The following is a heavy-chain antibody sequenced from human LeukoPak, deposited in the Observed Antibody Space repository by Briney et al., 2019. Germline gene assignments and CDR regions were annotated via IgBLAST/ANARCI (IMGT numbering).Heavy chain of an antibody. J-gene: IGHJ4*02. D-gene: IGHD6-19*01. Sequence: GGSLRLSCAASGFTFSTYVVVWVRQAPGKGLEWFSVISTTGDVTFYADSVKGRFTISRDNSKNTLYLQMNSLRAEDTAVYYCAMTTFGFRSAVAPFDYWGQGTLVTVSS. CDR2: ISTTGDVT. V-gene: IGHV3-23*01. CDR1: GFTFSTYV. CDR3: AMTTFGFRSAVAPFDY.